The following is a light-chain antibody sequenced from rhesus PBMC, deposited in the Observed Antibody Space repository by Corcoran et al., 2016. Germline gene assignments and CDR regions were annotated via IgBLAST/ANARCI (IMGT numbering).Light chain of an antibody. CDR2: GAS. CDR3: QETSNLWT. V-gene: IGKV3-31*02. Sequence: EIVMTQSPATLSLSPGERVTLPFRASQSVSSYLAWYQQKPGQAPRLLSYGASSRATGIPDRCSGSGSGTDFALTIRSLEPGDFSVYYCQETSNLWTFGQGTKVEIK. CDR1: QSVSSY. J-gene: IGKJ1*01.